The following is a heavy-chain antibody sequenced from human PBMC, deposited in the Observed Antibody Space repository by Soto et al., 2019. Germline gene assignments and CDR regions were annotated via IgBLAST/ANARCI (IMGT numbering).Heavy chain of an antibody. V-gene: IGHV1-69*12. Sequence: QVQLVQSGAEVKKPGSSVKVSCKASGGTFSSYAISWVRQAPGQGLEWMGGIIPIFGTANYAQKFQGRGTITAAESTSTASMELSSLRSEDTAVYYCALHYGSGSNYYYYGMDVWGQGTTVTVSS. CDR3: ALHYGSGSNYYYYGMDV. D-gene: IGHD3-10*01. CDR2: IIPIFGTA. J-gene: IGHJ6*02. CDR1: GGTFSSYA.